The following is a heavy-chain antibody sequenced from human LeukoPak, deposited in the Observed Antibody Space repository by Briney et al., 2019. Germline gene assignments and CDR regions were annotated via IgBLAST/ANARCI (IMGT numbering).Heavy chain of an antibody. CDR1: GFTFSSYA. J-gene: IGHJ4*02. V-gene: IGHV3-23*01. Sequence: GGSLRLSCAASGFTFSSYAVTWVRQAPGKGLEWVSGITGSGDTTFYADSVKGRFTISRDNSKNTLYLQMHSLRAEDTAVYYCVKDYSTIAAAANPLFDYWGQGALVIVSS. CDR2: ITGSGDTT. CDR3: VKDYSTIAAAANPLFDY. D-gene: IGHD6-13*01.